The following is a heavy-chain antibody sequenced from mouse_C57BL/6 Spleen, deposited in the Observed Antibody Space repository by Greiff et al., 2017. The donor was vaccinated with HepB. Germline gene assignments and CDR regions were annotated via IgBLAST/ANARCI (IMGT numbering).Heavy chain of an antibody. CDR1: GFTFSDYY. Sequence: EVKLVESEGGLVQPGSSMKLSCTASGFTFSDYYMAWVRQVPEKGLEWVANINYDGSSTYYLDSLKSRFIISRDNAKNILYLQMSSLKSEDTATYYCARCGSSYVYYAMDYWGQGTSVTVSS. CDR2: INYDGSST. J-gene: IGHJ4*01. CDR3: ARCGSSYVYYAMDY. V-gene: IGHV5-16*01. D-gene: IGHD1-1*01.